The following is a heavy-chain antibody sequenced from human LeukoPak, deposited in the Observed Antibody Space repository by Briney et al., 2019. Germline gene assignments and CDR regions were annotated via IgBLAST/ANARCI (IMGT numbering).Heavy chain of an antibody. V-gene: IGHV4-38-2*02. Sequence: SETLSLTCTVSAYSISSGYYWGWIRQPPGKGLEWIGTIYRSGSTYYNPSLKSRVTMSVDTSKNQFSLKLSSVTAADTAVYYCAREDDFWSGSDAFDIWGQGTMVTVSS. CDR1: AYSISSGYY. D-gene: IGHD3-3*01. CDR3: AREDDFWSGSDAFDI. J-gene: IGHJ3*02. CDR2: IYRSGST.